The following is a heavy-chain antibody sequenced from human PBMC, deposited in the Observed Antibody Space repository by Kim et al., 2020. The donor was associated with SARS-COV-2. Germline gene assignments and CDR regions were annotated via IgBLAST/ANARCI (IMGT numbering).Heavy chain of an antibody. D-gene: IGHD3-10*01. CDR3: ARGRVLLWFGELSRFDP. Sequence: SETLSLTCAVYGGSFSGYYWSWIRQPPGKGLEWIGEINHSGSTNYNPSLKSRVTISVDTSKNQFSLKLSSVTAADTAVYYCARGRVLLWFGELSRFDPWGQGTLVTVSS. CDR1: GGSFSGYY. J-gene: IGHJ5*02. V-gene: IGHV4-34*01. CDR2: INHSGST.